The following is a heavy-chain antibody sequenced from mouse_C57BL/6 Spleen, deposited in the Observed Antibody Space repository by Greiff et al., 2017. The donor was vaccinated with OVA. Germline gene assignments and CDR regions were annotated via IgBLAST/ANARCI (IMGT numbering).Heavy chain of an antibody. CDR3: ASLCYGYDGSCFAY. CDR2: IWGVGST. CDR1: GFSLTSYG. J-gene: IGHJ3*01. V-gene: IGHV2-6*01. Sequence: VQRVESGPGLVAPSQSLSITCTVSGFSLTSYGVDWVRQSPGKGLEWLGVIWGVGSTNYNSALKSRLSISKDNSKSQVFLTITSLPTDDTAMYYCASLCYGYDGSCFAYWGQGTLVTVSA. D-gene: IGHD2-2*01.